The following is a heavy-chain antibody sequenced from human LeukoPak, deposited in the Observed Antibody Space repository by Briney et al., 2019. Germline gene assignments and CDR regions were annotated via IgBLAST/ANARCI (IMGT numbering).Heavy chain of an antibody. J-gene: IGHJ5*02. CDR1: GGSIGSYY. CDR2: IYYSGST. Sequence: SETLSLTCTVSGGSIGSYYWSWIRQPPGKGLEWIGYIYYSGSTNYNPSLKSRVTISVDTSKNQFSLKLSSVTAADTAVYYCARRRLRYFDWLTAAPGWFDPWGQGTLVTVSS. V-gene: IGHV4-59*12. D-gene: IGHD3-9*01. CDR3: ARRRLRYFDWLTAAPGWFDP.